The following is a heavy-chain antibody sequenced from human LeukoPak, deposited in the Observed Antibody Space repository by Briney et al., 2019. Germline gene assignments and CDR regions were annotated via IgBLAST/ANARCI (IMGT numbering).Heavy chain of an antibody. CDR2: IFISGNT. CDR1: DVSISSYY. D-gene: IGHD2-15*01. J-gene: IGHJ5*02. V-gene: IGHV4-4*07. Sequence: SETLSLTCSVSDVSISSYYWSWIRQPAGKGLQWIGRIFISGNTNYNPSLKSRVSMSVDTSKNQFSLNLTSVTAADTAVYYCARHRTIGYCSGGSCPYNWFDPWGQGTLVTVSS. CDR3: ARHRTIGYCSGGSCPYNWFDP.